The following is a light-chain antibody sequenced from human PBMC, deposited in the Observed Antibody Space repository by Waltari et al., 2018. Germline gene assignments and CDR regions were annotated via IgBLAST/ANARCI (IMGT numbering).Light chain of an antibody. CDR2: YSK. V-gene: IGLV1-47*02. CDR3: AAWDNSLSSLL. CDR1: SSNVGGNY. J-gene: IGLJ7*01. Sequence: QSVLTQPLSASGAPGRCVTVSCPGSSSNVGGNYAYWYQQLPGKAAKILIYYSKQRPSGVPDRFSASKSGTSASLAITGLRSEDEADYYCAAWDNSLSSLLFGGGTRLTVL.